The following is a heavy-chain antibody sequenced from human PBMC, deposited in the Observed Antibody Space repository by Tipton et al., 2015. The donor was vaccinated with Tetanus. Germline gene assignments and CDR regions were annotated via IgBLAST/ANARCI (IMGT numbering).Heavy chain of an antibody. D-gene: IGHD3-22*01. V-gene: IGHV3-7*01. J-gene: IGHJ1*01. CDR3: ASSSRGYYDSSGYYGYFQH. Sequence: SLRLSCAASGFTFSSYWMSWVRQAPGKGLEWVANIKQDGSEKYYADSVKGRFTISRDNAKNSLFLQVNSLRAEDTAVYYCASSSRGYYDSSGYYGYFQHWGQGTLVTVSS. CDR1: GFTFSSYW. CDR2: IKQDGSEK.